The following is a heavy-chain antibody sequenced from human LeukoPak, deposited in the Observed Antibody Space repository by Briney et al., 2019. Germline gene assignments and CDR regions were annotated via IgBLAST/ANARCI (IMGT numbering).Heavy chain of an antibody. V-gene: IGHV3-23*01. J-gene: IGHJ6*02. CDR2: IGGSGGST. Sequence: GGSLRLSCAASGFTFSSYAMSWVRQAPGKGLEWVSAIGGSGGSTYYADSVKGRFTISRDDSKNTLYLQMNNLRAEDTAVYYCAKDGATVLGYYYYGMDVWGQGTTVTVSS. CDR1: GFTFSSYA. CDR3: AKDGATVLGYYYYGMDV. D-gene: IGHD4-17*01.